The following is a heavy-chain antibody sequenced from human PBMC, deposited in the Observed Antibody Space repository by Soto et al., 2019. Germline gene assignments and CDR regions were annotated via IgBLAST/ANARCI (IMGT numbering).Heavy chain of an antibody. CDR3: AKYSSSWTSPYYYYYYGMDV. J-gene: IGHJ6*02. CDR1: GFTFSSYA. D-gene: IGHD6-13*01. CDR2: ISGSGGST. V-gene: IGHV3-23*01. Sequence: PGGSLRLSCAASGFTFSSYAMSWVRQAPGKGLEWVSAISGSGGSTYYADSVKGRFTISRDNSKNTLYLQMNSLRAEDTAVYYCAKYSSSWTSPYYYYYYGMDVWGQGTTVTVS.